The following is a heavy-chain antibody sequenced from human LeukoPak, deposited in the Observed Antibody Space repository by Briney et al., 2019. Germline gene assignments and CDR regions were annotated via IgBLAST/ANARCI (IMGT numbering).Heavy chain of an antibody. Sequence: PSETLSLTCTVSGGSISSYYWSWIRQPPGKGLEWIGYIYYSGSTNYNPSLKSRVTISVDTSKNQFSLKLSSETAADTAVYYCAREGHYDSSGYSVYDYWGQGTLVTVSS. CDR3: AREGHYDSSGYSVYDY. CDR2: IYYSGST. CDR1: GGSISSYY. V-gene: IGHV4-59*01. J-gene: IGHJ4*02. D-gene: IGHD3-22*01.